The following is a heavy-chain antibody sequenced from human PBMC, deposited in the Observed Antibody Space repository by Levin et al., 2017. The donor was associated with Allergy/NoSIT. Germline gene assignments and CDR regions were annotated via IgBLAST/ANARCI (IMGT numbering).Heavy chain of an antibody. J-gene: IGHJ6*02. Sequence: GASVKVSCKASGYTFTGYYMHWVRQAPGQGLEWMGWINPNSGGTNYAQKFQGRVTMTRDTSISTAYMELSRLRSDDTAVYYCARDKAKSSRPSYSSKSRGYYGMDVWGQGTTVTVSS. CDR2: INPNSGGT. CDR1: GYTFTGYY. V-gene: IGHV1-2*02. CDR3: ARDKAKSSRPSYSSKSRGYYGMDV. D-gene: IGHD6-13*01.